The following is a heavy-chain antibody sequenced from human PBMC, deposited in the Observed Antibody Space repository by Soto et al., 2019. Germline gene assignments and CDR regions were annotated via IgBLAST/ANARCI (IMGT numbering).Heavy chain of an antibody. D-gene: IGHD5-12*01. CDR1: GGSISSSSYY. CDR2: IYYSGST. Sequence: QLQLQESGPGLVKPSETLSLTCTVSGGSISSSSYYWGWIRQPPGKGLEWIGSIYYSGSTYYNPSLKSRVTISVDTSKNQFSLKLSSVTAADTAVYYCARPVAGRDGYEGDAFDIWGQGTMVTVSS. J-gene: IGHJ3*02. CDR3: ARPVAGRDGYEGDAFDI. V-gene: IGHV4-39*01.